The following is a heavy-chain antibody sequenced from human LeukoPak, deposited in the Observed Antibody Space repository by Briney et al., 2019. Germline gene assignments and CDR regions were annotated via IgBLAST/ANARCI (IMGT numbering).Heavy chain of an antibody. J-gene: IGHJ3*02. V-gene: IGHV3-53*01. D-gene: IGHD3-16*01. CDR1: GFTVSSNF. CDR3: ARDLLGGGTSDI. Sequence: GGSLRLSCAASGFTVSSNFMNWVRQAPGKGLEWVSDYADSVKGRFTISRDNSKNTLYLQMNSLRAEDTAVYYCARDLLGGGTSDIWGQGTMVTVSS.